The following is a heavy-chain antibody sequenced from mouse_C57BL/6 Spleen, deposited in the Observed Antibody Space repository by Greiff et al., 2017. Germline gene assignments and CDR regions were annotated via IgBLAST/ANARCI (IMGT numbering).Heavy chain of an antibody. J-gene: IGHJ2*01. CDR1: GFTFTDYY. Sequence: EVQGVESGGGLVQPGGSLSLSCAASGFTFTDYYMSWVRQPPGKALEWLGFIRNKANGYTTDYSASVKGRFTRSRDNSQSILYLQMKALRAEDSGTYYCARWSGTLGYWGQSATLTVSS. V-gene: IGHV7-3*01. CDR2: IRNKANGYTT. D-gene: IGHD4-1*01. CDR3: ARWSGTLGY.